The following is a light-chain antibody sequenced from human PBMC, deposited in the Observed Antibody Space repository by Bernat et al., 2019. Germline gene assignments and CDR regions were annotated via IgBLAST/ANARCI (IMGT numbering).Light chain of an antibody. CDR3: SSYTRTNARV. Sequence: QSALTQPASVSGSPGQSITISCSGTSSDVGGYNYVAWYQQHPGKAPKLIIYDVSNRPSGVSNRFSGSKSGNTASLTISGLQADDEADYYCSSYTRTNARVFGGGTKLTVL. V-gene: IGLV2-14*01. J-gene: IGLJ3*02. CDR2: DVS. CDR1: SSDVGGYNY.